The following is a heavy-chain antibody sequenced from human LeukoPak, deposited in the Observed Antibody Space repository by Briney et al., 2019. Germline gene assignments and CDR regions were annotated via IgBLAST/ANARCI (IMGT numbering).Heavy chain of an antibody. Sequence: GGSLRLSCAASGFTFSSYSMNWVRQAPGKGLEWVSSISSSSSYIYYADSVKGRFTISRDNAKNSLYLQMNSLRAEDTAVYYCARDHYDFWSGYYNEGGPELDYWGQGTLVTVSS. J-gene: IGHJ4*02. V-gene: IGHV3-21*01. CDR1: GFTFSSYS. D-gene: IGHD3-3*01. CDR3: ARDHYDFWSGYYNEGGPELDY. CDR2: ISSSSSYI.